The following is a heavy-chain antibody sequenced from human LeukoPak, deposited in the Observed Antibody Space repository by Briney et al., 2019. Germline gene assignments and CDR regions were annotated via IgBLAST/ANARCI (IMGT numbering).Heavy chain of an antibody. J-gene: IGHJ6*02. Sequence: ASVKVSCKASGYTFTSYAMHWVRQAPGQRLEWMGWINAGNGNTKYSQKFQGGVTITRDTSASTAYMELSSLRSEDTAVYYCAREYCGGDCYSQYYYYGMDVWGQGTTVTVSS. CDR2: INAGNGNT. D-gene: IGHD2-21*02. V-gene: IGHV1-3*01. CDR1: GYTFTSYA. CDR3: AREYCGGDCYSQYYYYGMDV.